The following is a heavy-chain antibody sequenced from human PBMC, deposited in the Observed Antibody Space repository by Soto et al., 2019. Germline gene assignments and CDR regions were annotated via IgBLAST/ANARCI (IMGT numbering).Heavy chain of an antibody. CDR3: AKDGAATPLNLRYNKHDY. CDR1: GFTFSSYA. D-gene: IGHD2-15*01. CDR2: ISGSGGST. V-gene: IGHV3-23*01. Sequence: GGSLRLSCAASGFTFSSYAMSWVRQAPGKALEWVSAISGSGGSTYYADSVKGRFTISRDNSKDTLYLQMNSLRAEDTAVYYCAKDGAATPLNLRYNKHDYWGQGTLVTVSS. J-gene: IGHJ4*02.